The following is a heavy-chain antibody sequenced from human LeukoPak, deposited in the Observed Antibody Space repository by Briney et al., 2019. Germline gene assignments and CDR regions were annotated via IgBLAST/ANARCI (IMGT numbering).Heavy chain of an antibody. Sequence: ASVKVSCKASGYTFTSYDINWVRQATGQGLEWMGWMNPNSGNTGYAQKFQGRVTMTRNTSISKAYMELSSLRSEDTAVYYCARSSGWYYNYYGMDVWGQGTTVTVSS. D-gene: IGHD6-19*01. CDR1: GYTFTSYD. CDR3: ARSSGWYYNYYGMDV. CDR2: MNPNSGNT. J-gene: IGHJ6*02. V-gene: IGHV1-8*01.